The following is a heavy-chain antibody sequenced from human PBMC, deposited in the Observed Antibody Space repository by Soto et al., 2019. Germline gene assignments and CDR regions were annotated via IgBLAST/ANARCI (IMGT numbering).Heavy chain of an antibody. D-gene: IGHD3-10*01. CDR3: AKVGPYIDFGESIDY. CDR2: ISGSGGST. CDR1: GFTFSNYA. J-gene: IGHJ4*02. V-gene: IGHV3-23*01. Sequence: EVQLLESGGGLVQPGGSLRLSCAASGFTFSNYAMNWVRQAPGKGLEWVSAISGSGGSTYYADSVKGRFTISRDNSKNPLNLQMNSLRAEDTAVYYCAKVGPYIDFGESIDYWGQGTLVTVSS.